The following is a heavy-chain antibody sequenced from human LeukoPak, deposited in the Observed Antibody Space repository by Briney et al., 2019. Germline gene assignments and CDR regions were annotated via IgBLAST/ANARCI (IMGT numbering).Heavy chain of an antibody. CDR3: AKSMGELSPDDAFDI. CDR1: AFTFSNYA. D-gene: IGHD3-16*01. Sequence: PGGSLRLSCAASAFTFSNYAMTWVRQGPGKGLEWVSGVSGSGVSTYYADSVKGRFTISRDNSKNTLYLQMNSLRAEDTAVYYCAKSMGELSPDDAFDIWGQGTMVTVSP. V-gene: IGHV3-23*01. CDR2: VSGSGVST. J-gene: IGHJ3*02.